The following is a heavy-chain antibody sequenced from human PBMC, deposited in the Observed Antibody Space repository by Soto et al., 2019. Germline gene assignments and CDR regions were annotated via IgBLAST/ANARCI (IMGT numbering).Heavy chain of an antibody. CDR1: GGSISSGGYY. V-gene: IGHV4-31*03. CDR3: ARVRGRNNWSHYYYGMDV. D-gene: IGHD1-20*01. CDR2: IYYSGST. Sequence: SETLSLTCTVSGGSISSGGYYWSWIRQHPGKGLEWIGYIYYSGSTYYNPSLKSRVTISVDTSKNQFSLKLSSVTAADTAVYYCARVRGRNNWSHYYYGMDVWGQGTTVTVSS. J-gene: IGHJ6*02.